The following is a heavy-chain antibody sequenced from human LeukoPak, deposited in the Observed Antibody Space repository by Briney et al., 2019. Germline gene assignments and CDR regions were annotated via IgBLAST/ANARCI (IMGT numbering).Heavy chain of an antibody. CDR1: GYTLTNYG. CDR3: ARDRRTYSANFWDWFDP. J-gene: IGHJ5*02. Sequence: ASVKVSCKASGYTLTNYGVSWVRQAPGQGHEWMGWISGYSGNTDYAQKLQGRVTMTRDTSTNTAYMELTSLRSDDTAVYYCARDRRTYSANFWDWFDPRGQGTLVTVSS. D-gene: IGHD1-26*01. CDR2: ISGYSGNT. V-gene: IGHV1-18*01.